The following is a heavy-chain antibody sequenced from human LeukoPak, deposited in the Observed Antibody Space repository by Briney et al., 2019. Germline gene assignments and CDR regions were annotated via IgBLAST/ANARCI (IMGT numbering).Heavy chain of an antibody. Sequence: SETLSLTCAVSGYSISSGYYWGWIRQPPGKGLEWIGSIYHSGSTYYNPSLKSRVTISVDTSKNQFSLRLTSVAAADTAVYFCARHREAGIAISSFPYYYYSFYMDVWGTGTTVTVSS. CDR3: ARHREAGIAISSFPYYYYSFYMDV. V-gene: IGHV4-38-2*01. D-gene: IGHD3-9*01. CDR2: IYHSGST. J-gene: IGHJ6*03. CDR1: GYSISSGYY.